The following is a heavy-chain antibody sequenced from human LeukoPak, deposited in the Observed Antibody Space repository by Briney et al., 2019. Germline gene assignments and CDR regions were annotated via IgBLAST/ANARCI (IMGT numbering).Heavy chain of an antibody. J-gene: IGHJ5*02. CDR3: AREPGFDSSGYLNWFDP. D-gene: IGHD3-22*01. CDR2: ISYSGST. V-gene: IGHV4-59*01. CDR1: GGSISSYY. Sequence: SETLSLTCIVSGGSISSYYWSWIRQPPGKGLEWIACISYSGSTKYNPSLKSRVTTSVDTSKNQLSLKLSSVTAADTAVYYCAREPGFDSSGYLNWFDPRGQGTLVTVSS.